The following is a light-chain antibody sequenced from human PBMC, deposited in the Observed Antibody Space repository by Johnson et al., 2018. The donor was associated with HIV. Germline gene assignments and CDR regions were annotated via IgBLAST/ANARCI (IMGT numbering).Light chain of an antibody. CDR2: DNN. V-gene: IGLV1-51*01. J-gene: IGLJ1*01. CDR1: SSNIGNNY. CDR3: GTWDSSLSASYV. Sequence: QSVLTQPPSVSAAPGQKVTISCSGSSSNIGNNYVSWYQQLPGTAPKLLIYDNNKRPSGIPDRFSGSQSGTSATLGITGVPTGDEADYYCGTWDSSLSASYVFGTGTKVTVL.